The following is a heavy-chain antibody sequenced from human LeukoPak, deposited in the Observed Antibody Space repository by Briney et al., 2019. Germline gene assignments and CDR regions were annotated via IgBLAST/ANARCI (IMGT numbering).Heavy chain of an antibody. D-gene: IGHD4-17*01. CDR3: ARRTVTRDWYFDL. J-gene: IGHJ2*01. Sequence: PGGSLRLSCAASGFTFSSYSMNWVRQAPGKGLEWVSYISSSGTTIYYADSVKGRFTISRDNAKNSLYLQMNSLRAEDTAVYYCARRTVTRDWYFDLWGRGTLVTVSS. CDR1: GFTFSSYS. CDR2: ISSSGTTI. V-gene: IGHV3-48*04.